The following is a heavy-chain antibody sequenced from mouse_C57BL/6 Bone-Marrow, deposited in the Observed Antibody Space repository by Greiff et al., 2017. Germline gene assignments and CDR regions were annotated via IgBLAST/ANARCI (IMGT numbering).Heavy chain of an antibody. CDR2: ISDGGSYT. CDR3: ARDDPYYFDY. Sequence: EVKLMESGGGLVKPGGSLKLSCAASGFTFSSYAMSWVRQTPEKRLEWVATISDGGSYTYYPDNVQGRFTISRDNATNNLYLQMSHLKSEDTAMYYCARDDPYYFDYWGQGTTLTVSS. J-gene: IGHJ2*01. V-gene: IGHV5-4*01. CDR1: GFTFSSYA.